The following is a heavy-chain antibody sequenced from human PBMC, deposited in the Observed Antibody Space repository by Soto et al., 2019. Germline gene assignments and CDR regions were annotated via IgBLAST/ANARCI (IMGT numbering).Heavy chain of an antibody. D-gene: IGHD1-26*01. V-gene: IGHV1-69*01. CDR2: IIPILGSP. Sequence: PGQGLEWMGGIIPILGSPNYAQKFQDRVTIIADESTSTTYMELSSLRSEDAAVYYCASRERVDAFDIWGQGTMVTVSS. CDR3: ASRERVDAFDI. J-gene: IGHJ3*02.